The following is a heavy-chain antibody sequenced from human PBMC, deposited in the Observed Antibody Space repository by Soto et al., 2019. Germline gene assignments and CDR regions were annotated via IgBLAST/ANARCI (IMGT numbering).Heavy chain of an antibody. Sequence: EVQLVESGGGLVQPGGSLRLSCAASGFTSSSYSMNWVRQAPGKGLEWVSYISSSSSTIYYADSVKGRFTISRDNAKNSLYLQMNSLRVEDTAVYYCARHPERIAEIGWFDPWGQGTLVTVSS. J-gene: IGHJ5*02. CDR1: GFTSSSYS. D-gene: IGHD6-13*01. V-gene: IGHV3-48*01. CDR3: ARHPERIAEIGWFDP. CDR2: ISSSSSTI.